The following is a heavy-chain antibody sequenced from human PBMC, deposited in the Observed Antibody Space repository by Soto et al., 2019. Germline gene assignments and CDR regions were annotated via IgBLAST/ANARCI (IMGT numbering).Heavy chain of an antibody. D-gene: IGHD3-16*02. J-gene: IGHJ3*02. CDR2: IYYSGST. CDR1: GGSISSGGYY. CDR3: ARGSIYDDIWGGYRPDAFDI. Sequence: TLSLTCTVSGGSISSGGYYWSWIRQHPGKGLEWIGYIYYSGSTYYNPSLKSRVTISVDTSKNQSSLKLSSVTAADTAVYYCARGSIYDDIWGGYRPDAFDIWGKGTMVTVSS. V-gene: IGHV4-31*03.